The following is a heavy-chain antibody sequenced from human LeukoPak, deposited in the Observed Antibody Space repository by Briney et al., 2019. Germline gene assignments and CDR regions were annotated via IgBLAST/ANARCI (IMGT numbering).Heavy chain of an antibody. J-gene: IGHJ4*02. V-gene: IGHV3-7*01. CDR1: GFTFSSYW. D-gene: IGHD3-16*02. Sequence: GGSLRLSCAASGFTFSSYWMSWVRQAPGKGLEWVANIKQDGSEKYYVDSVKGRFTISRDNAKNSLYLQMNSLRAEDTAVYYCARAGGDYVWGSYRLVPGLYFDYWGQGTLVTVSS. CDR3: ARAGGDYVWGSYRLVPGLYFDY. CDR2: IKQDGSEK.